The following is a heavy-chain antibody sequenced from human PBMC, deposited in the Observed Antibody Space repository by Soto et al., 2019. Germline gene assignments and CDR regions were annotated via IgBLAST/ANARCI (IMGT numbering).Heavy chain of an antibody. V-gene: IGHV3-23*01. CDR3: VKDSGYYRSESFDH. CDR1: GFTFSSYT. J-gene: IGHJ4*02. Sequence: PGGSLRLSCAASGFTFSSYTMGWVRQAPGKGPEWISCISGSGAYTYYADSVKGRFTISRDNSKNIFYLQMNSLRVEDTSVYYCVKDSGYYRSESFDHWGQGALVTVSS. D-gene: IGHD3-10*01. CDR2: ISGSGAYT.